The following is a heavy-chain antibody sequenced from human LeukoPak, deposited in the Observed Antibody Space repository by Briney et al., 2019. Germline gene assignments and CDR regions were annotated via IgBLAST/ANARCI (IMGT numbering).Heavy chain of an antibody. CDR3: TREATGTYDF. CDR2: IYYSGST. Sequence: PSETLSLTCTVSGGSISSSSYYWGWIRQPPGKGLEWIGSIYYSGSTYYNPSLKSRVTISVDTSKNQFSLKLSSVTAADTAMFYCTREATGTYDFWGQGTLVTVSS. V-gene: IGHV4-39*07. D-gene: IGHD5-12*01. J-gene: IGHJ4*02. CDR1: GGSISSSSYY.